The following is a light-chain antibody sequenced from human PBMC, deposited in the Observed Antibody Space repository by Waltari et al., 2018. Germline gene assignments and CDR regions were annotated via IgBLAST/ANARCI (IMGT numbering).Light chain of an antibody. Sequence: QSALTQPRPVSGSPGQSVTIPCTGTSRDVGCYNYVSWFQQHPGKAPKLMIHDVSKRPSGVPDRFSGSKSGNTASLTISGLQADDETDYYCCSYAGRYTWVFGGGTKLTVL. CDR1: SRDVGCYNY. CDR2: DVS. CDR3: CSYAGRYTWV. J-gene: IGLJ3*02. V-gene: IGLV2-11*01.